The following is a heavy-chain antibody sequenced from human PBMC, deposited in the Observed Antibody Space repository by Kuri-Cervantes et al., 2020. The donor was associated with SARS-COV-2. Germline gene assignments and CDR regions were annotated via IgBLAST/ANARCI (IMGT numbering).Heavy chain of an antibody. V-gene: IGHV1-69*06. D-gene: IGHD5-24*01. J-gene: IGHJ4*02. CDR1: GGTFSSYA. CDR3: ARDAIRDGYNEGY. CDR2: IIPIFGTA. Sequence: SVKVSCKASGGTFSSYAISWVRQAPGQGLEWKGGIIPIFGTANYAQKFQGRVTTTADKSTSTAYMELSSLRSEDTAVYYCARDAIRDGYNEGYWGQGTLVTVSS.